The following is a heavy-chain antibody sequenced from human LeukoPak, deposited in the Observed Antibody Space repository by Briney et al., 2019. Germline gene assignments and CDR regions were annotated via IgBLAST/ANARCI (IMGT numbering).Heavy chain of an antibody. CDR1: GFTFSSYG. CDR2: ISYDGSNK. CDR3: AKDFRIGYSAHFDH. J-gene: IGHJ4*02. Sequence: GGSLRLSCAASGFTFSSYGMHWVRQAPGKGLEWVAVISYDGSNKYYADSVKGRFSISRDNSKNTLYLQMDSLRGEDTAVYYCAKDFRIGYSAHFDHWGQGALVTVSS. V-gene: IGHV3-30*18. D-gene: IGHD2-21*01.